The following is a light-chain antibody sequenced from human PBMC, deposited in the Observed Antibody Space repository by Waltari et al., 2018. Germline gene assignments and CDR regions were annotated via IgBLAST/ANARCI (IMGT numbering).Light chain of an antibody. CDR2: GTS. V-gene: IGLV1-40*01. CDR3: QSYDTSLSVV. J-gene: IGLJ3*02. Sequence: QSVLTQPPSVSGAPGQRVTISCTGSGSNIGAGYDVHWYQQLPRAAPKLLIFGTSTRPLGVPARCFGPQAGTSASLAITGLQAEDEADYYCQSYDTSLSVVFGGGTKLTVL. CDR1: GSNIGAGYD.